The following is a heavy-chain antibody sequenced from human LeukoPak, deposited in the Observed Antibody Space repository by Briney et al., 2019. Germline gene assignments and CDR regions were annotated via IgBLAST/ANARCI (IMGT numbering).Heavy chain of an antibody. V-gene: IGHV4-4*07. J-gene: IGHJ5*02. CDR2: IYTSGST. D-gene: IGHD4-17*01. CDR1: GGSINIYY. CDR3: ARGPLTVTRGFDP. Sequence: LSETLSLTCTVSGGSINIYYWSWIRQPAGKGLEWIGRIYTSGSTNYNPSLKTRVTMSVDTSKNQFSLKLSSVTAADTAVYYCARGPLTVTRGFDPWGQGTLVTVSS.